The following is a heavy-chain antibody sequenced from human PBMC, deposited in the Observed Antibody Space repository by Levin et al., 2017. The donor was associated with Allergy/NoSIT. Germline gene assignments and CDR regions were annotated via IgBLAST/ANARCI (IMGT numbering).Heavy chain of an antibody. J-gene: IGHJ4*02. D-gene: IGHD6-13*01. Sequence: LSLTCAASGFTFSSYGMHWVRQAPGKGLEWVAVIWYDGSNKYYADSVKGRFTISRDNSKNTLYLQMNSLRAEDTAVYYCARDGSEQQLVRRYDYWGQGTLVTVSS. CDR2: IWYDGSNK. CDR3: ARDGSEQQLVRRYDY. CDR1: GFTFSSYG. V-gene: IGHV3-33*01.